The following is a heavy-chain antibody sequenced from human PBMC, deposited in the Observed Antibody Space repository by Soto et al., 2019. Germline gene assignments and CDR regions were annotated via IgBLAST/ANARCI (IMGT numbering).Heavy chain of an antibody. J-gene: IGHJ4*02. Sequence: QAQLVESGGGLVRPGGSLRLSCAASGFIFSDYFMSWVRQAPGKGLEWIAYISSSGDAIYYADSVMGGFTIYRDNAKNSLFLQMNSLTDEDTAVYYCARDRGQLVLDYWGQGNLVTVSS. CDR1: GFIFSDYF. CDR2: ISSSGDAI. CDR3: ARDRGQLVLDY. D-gene: IGHD6-6*01. V-gene: IGHV3-11*01.